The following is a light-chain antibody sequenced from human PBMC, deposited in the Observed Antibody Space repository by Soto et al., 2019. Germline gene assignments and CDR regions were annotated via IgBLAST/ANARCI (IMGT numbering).Light chain of an antibody. CDR2: WAS. Sequence: DIVMTQSPDSLAVSLGERATINCKSSQSVLYSSNNNNYTAWYQQKPGQPPKLIIYWASTRESGVPDRFSGSGSGTDFTLTISSLQAEDVAIYYCQQYYDTPSTFDQGTKVEIK. CDR3: QQYYDTPST. V-gene: IGKV4-1*01. J-gene: IGKJ1*01. CDR1: QSVLYSSNNNNY.